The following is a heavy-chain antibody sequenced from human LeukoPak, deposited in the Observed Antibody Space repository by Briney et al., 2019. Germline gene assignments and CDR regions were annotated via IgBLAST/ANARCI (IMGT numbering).Heavy chain of an antibody. Sequence: SVKLSCKASGYSFTTYYMHWVRHAPAQGLEWMGIIKPSGGFTSNAQQFQGRVTMTRDTSTSTVYMELSSLRSEDTAVYYGARAKAATGFDYWGQGTLVTVSS. J-gene: IGHJ4*02. D-gene: IGHD6-13*01. CDR3: ARAKAATGFDY. V-gene: IGHV1-46*01. CDR1: GYSFTTYY. CDR2: IKPSGGFT.